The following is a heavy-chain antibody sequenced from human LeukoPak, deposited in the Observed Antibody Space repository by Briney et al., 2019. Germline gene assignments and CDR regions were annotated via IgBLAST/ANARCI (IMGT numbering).Heavy chain of an antibody. CDR1: GFTFSSYE. V-gene: IGHV3-48*03. CDR3: AIMHPYYDGSGYWVQ. Sequence: EGSLRLSCAASGFTFSSYEMNWVRQAPGKGLEWVSYIGTGGSAIYYADSVKGRFTISRDNPRNTLYMEMNSLRAEDTALYYCAIMHPYYDGSGYWVQWGQGTLVTVSS. CDR2: IGTGGSAI. D-gene: IGHD3-22*01. J-gene: IGHJ4*02.